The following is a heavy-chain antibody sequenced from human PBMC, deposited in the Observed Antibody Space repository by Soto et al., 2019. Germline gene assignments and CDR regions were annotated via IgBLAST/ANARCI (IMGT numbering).Heavy chain of an antibody. J-gene: IGHJ4*02. CDR3: ATPGLYYYDSSGYFTPHYYFDY. CDR2: FDREDGET. D-gene: IGHD3-22*01. CDR1: GYTLTELS. V-gene: IGHV1-24*01. Sequence: QVQLVQSGAEVKKPGASVKVSCKVSGYTLTELSMHWVRQAPGKGLEWMGGFDREDGETIYAQKFQGRVTMTEDTSTDTAYMELSSLRSEDTAVYYCATPGLYYYDSSGYFTPHYYFDYWGQGTLVTVSS.